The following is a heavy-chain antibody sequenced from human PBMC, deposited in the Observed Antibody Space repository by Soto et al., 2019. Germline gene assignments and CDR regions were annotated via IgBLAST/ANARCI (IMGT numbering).Heavy chain of an antibody. J-gene: IGHJ1*01. CDR2: ISSSSSYI. D-gene: IGHD6-13*01. CDR1: GFTFSSYS. CDR3: ARDGRIAAAGRRTEYFQH. Sequence: PGGSLRLSCAASGFTFSSYSMNWVRQAPGKGLEWVSSISSSSSYIYYADSVKGRFTISRDNAKNSLYLQMNSLRAEDTAVYYCARDGRIAAAGRRTEYFQHWGQGTLVTVSS. V-gene: IGHV3-21*01.